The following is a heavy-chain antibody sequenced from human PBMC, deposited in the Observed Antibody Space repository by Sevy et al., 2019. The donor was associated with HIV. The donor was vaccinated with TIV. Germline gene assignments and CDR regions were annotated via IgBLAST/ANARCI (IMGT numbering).Heavy chain of an antibody. V-gene: IGHV3-23*01. Sequence: GGSLRLSCAASGFTFSSYAMSWVRQAPGKGLEWVSAISGSGGSTYYADSVKGRFTISRDNSKNTLYLQMNSLRAEDTAVYYCAKFLVGATTDYCYYGMDVWGQGTTVTVSS. CDR2: ISGSGGST. CDR3: AKFLVGATTDYCYYGMDV. CDR1: GFTFSSYA. J-gene: IGHJ6*02. D-gene: IGHD1-26*01.